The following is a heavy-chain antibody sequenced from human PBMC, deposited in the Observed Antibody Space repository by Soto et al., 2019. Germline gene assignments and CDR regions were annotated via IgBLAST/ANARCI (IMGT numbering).Heavy chain of an antibody. CDR2: IYYSGST. CDR3: ARGGDLNYYDSSGPWGWFDP. CDR1: GGSISSYY. Sequence: KSSETLSLTCTVSGGSISSYYWSWIRQPPGKGLEWIGYIYYSGSTNYNPSLKSRVTISVDTSKNQFSLKLSSVTAADTAVYYCARGGDLNYYDSSGPWGWFDPWGQGTLVTVSS. J-gene: IGHJ5*02. D-gene: IGHD3-22*01. V-gene: IGHV4-59*01.